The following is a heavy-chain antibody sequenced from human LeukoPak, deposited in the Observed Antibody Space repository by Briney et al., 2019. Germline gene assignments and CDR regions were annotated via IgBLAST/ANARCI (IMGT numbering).Heavy chain of an antibody. D-gene: IGHD2-8*02. Sequence: GGSLRLSCAASGFTFSNYAMHWVRQAPGKGLEWVALILFDGSDKYYADSVEGRFTISRDNSKNTLFLQMNSLRAEDTAVYYCARATGIDYWGQGTLVTVSS. CDR2: ILFDGSDK. V-gene: IGHV3-30-3*01. J-gene: IGHJ4*02. CDR1: GFTFSNYA. CDR3: ARATGIDY.